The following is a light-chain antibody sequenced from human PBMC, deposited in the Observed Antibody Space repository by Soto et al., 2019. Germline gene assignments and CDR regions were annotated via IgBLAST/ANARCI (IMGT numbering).Light chain of an antibody. J-gene: IGKJ4*02. CDR1: QGISSY. CDR2: AAS. Sequence: DIQLTQSPSFLSASVGDRVTITCRASQGISSYLAWYQQKPGKAPKLLIYAASTLQSGVPSRFSGSGSGTECAHTISSLQPGDFAPYYWQQVNSYPFLTFGGGTKVEIK. V-gene: IGKV1-9*01. CDR3: QQVNSYPFLT.